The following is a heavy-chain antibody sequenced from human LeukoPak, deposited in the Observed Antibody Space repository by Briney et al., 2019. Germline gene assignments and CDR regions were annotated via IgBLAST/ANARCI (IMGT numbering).Heavy chain of an antibody. V-gene: IGHV3-23*01. CDR3: AKARTPYNSGFDY. D-gene: IGHD6-19*01. J-gene: IGHJ4*02. CDR2: ISASGSTT. CDR1: GFTFSDYY. Sequence: GGSLRLSCAASGFTFSDYYMSWIRQAPGQGLEWASTISASGSTTYYADSVRGRFTISRDNSKNTLSLQMSSLRAEDTAVYYCAKARTPYNSGFDYWGQGTLVAVSS.